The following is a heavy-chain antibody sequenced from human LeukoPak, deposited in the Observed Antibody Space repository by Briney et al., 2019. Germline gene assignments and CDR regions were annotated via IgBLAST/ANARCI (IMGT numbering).Heavy chain of an antibody. J-gene: IGHJ5*02. Sequence: VASVKVSCKASGDTFTSSDINWVRQAPGQGLEWMGWINPNSGGTNYAQKFQGRVTMTRDTSISTAYMELSRLRSDDTAVYYCASEGGEGNPWGQGTLVTVSS. CDR1: GDTFTSSD. V-gene: IGHV1-2*02. D-gene: IGHD3-10*01. CDR2: INPNSGGT. CDR3: ASEGGEGNP.